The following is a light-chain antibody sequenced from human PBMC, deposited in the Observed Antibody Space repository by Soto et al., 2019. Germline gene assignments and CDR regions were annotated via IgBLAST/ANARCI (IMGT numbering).Light chain of an antibody. V-gene: IGKV1-27*01. CDR3: QKYISGPWT. Sequence: DIQMTQSPSSLSASVGDRVTITCRASQGISNYLAWYQQKPGKVPKLLIYAASTLQSGVPSRFSGSGSGTDFTLNNSRLQPEDVATYCCQKYISGPWTFGQGTKVEIK. CDR1: QGISNY. J-gene: IGKJ1*01. CDR2: AAS.